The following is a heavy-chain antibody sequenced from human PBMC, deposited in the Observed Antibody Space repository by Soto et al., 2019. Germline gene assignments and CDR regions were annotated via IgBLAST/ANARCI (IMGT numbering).Heavy chain of an antibody. Sequence: PGGSLRLSCAASGFTFSSYAMTWVRQVPGQGLEYVSSITSSGEQTFYADSVKGRFSISRDNSKGILHLQMNSLRAEDTAIYHCAKGVIDRGANAWGQGTVVTVSS. CDR3: AKGVIDRGANA. J-gene: IGHJ5*02. V-gene: IGHV3-23*01. CDR2: ITSSGEQT. D-gene: IGHD2-8*01. CDR1: GFTFSSYA.